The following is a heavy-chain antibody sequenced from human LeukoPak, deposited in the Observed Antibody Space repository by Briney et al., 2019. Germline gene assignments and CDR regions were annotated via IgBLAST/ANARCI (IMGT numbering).Heavy chain of an antibody. Sequence: ASVKVSCKASGYTFTNYGISWVRQAPGQGLEWMGWMNPNGGNTDYAHKLQGRVTITRNNSLNPLYLQMNSLRSEDTAVYYCALATLELLDTYYFDYWGQETLVSVSS. CDR1: GYTFTNYG. V-gene: IGHV1-8*02. CDR3: ALATLELLDTYYFDY. D-gene: IGHD1-26*01. J-gene: IGHJ4*02. CDR2: MNPNGGNT.